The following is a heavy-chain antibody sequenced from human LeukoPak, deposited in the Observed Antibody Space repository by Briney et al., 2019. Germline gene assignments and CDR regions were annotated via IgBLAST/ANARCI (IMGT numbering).Heavy chain of an antibody. J-gene: IGHJ4*02. D-gene: IGHD6-13*01. CDR1: GGSFSGYY. CDR2: INHSGST. Sequence: SETLSLTCAVYGGSFSGYYWSWIRQPPGKGLEWIGEINHSGSTNYNPSLKSRVTISVDTSKNQFSLKLSSVTAADTAVYYCARGYSSRKIDYWGQGTLVTVSS. CDR3: ARGYSSRKIDY. V-gene: IGHV4-34*01.